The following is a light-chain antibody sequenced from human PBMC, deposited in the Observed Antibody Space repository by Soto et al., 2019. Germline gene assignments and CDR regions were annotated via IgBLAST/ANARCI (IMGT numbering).Light chain of an antibody. Sequence: EIVFTHSPFKLYLSQLERANLSCSASQSVTDNHLAWYQQKPGQVPRLLIYGASSRATGIPDRFSGSGSVTDFTLTISRLEPEDFAVYYCQQYGFTPLNCGGGHTVAIK. CDR2: GAS. CDR1: QSVTDNH. V-gene: IGKV3-20*01. CDR3: QQYGFTPLN. J-gene: IGKJ4*01.